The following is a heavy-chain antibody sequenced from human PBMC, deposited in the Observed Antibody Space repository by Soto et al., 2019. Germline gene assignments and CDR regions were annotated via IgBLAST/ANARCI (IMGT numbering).Heavy chain of an antibody. J-gene: IGHJ4*02. CDR2: IYWDDDK. Sequence: QITLKESGPTLVKPTQTLTLTCTLSGFSLSTSGVGVGWIRKPPGKALEWLALIYWDDDKRYSPSLKSRLTDPRHHSKTQGAMKLPKMHLVHTATYSCPLSSGRFQSFHFRGQGPLSTVSS. CDR3: PLSSGRFQSFHF. V-gene: IGHV2-5*02. D-gene: IGHD1-26*01. CDR1: GFSLSTSGVG.